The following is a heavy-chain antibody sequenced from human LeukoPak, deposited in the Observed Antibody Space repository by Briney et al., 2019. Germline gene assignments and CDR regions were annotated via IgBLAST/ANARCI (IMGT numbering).Heavy chain of an antibody. D-gene: IGHD3-22*01. V-gene: IGHV1-18*01. Sequence: ASVKVSCKASGYTFTSYGISWVRQAPGQGLEWMGWISAYNGNTNYAQKLQGRVTMTTDTSTSTAYMELRSLRSDDTAVYYCASDLLNYYDSSGYYSGYWGQGTLVTVSS. CDR1: GYTFTSYG. J-gene: IGHJ4*02. CDR2: ISAYNGNT. CDR3: ASDLLNYYDSSGYYSGY.